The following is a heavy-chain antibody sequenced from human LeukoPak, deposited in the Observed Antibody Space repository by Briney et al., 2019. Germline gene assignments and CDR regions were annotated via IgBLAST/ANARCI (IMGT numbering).Heavy chain of an antibody. D-gene: IGHD5/OR15-5a*01. J-gene: IGHJ4*02. V-gene: IGHV1-69*13. CDR2: IIPIFGTA. Sequence: EASVKVSCKASGGTFSSYAISWVRQAPGQGLEWMGGIIPIFGTANYAQKFQGRVTITADESTSTAYMELSSLRSEDTAVYYCAIYERGYFDYWGQGTLVTVSS. CDR1: GGTFSSYA. CDR3: AIYERGYFDY.